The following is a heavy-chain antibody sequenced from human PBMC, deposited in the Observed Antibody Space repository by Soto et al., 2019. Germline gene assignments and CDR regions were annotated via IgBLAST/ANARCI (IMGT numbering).Heavy chain of an antibody. CDR1: GFTFSSYW. CDR2: IKQDGSEK. Sequence: EVQVVEPGGGLVQSGGSLRLSCAASGFTFSSYWMSWVRQAPGKGLEWVANIKQDGSEKYYVDSVKGRFTISRDNAKNSLYLQMNSLRAEDTAVYYCARVPLYCSGGSCYFDYWGQGTLVTVSS. CDR3: ARVPLYCSGGSCYFDY. J-gene: IGHJ4*02. D-gene: IGHD2-15*01. V-gene: IGHV3-7*01.